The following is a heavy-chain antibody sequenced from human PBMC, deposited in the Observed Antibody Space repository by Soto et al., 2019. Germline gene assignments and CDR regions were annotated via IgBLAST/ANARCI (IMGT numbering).Heavy chain of an antibody. CDR2: IIPIFGTA. D-gene: IGHD3-22*01. CDR3: ARVASSRCYYYNDAFDI. V-gene: IGHV1-69*13. CDR1: GGTFSSYA. J-gene: IGHJ3*02. Sequence: GASVKVSCKASGGTFSSYAISWVRQAPGQGLEWMGGIIPIFGTANYAQKFQGRVTITADESTSTAYMELSSLRSEDTAVYYCARVASSRCYYYNDAFDIWGQGTMVTVSS.